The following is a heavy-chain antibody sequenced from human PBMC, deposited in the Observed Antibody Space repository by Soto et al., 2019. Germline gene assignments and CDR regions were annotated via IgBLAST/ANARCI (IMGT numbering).Heavy chain of an antibody. CDR1: GFTFSSYG. D-gene: IGHD2-2*01. V-gene: IGHV3-33*01. CDR2: IWYDGSNK. CDR3: ARGYCSSTSCYRSGYSYGLDY. Sequence: QVQLVESGGGVVQPGRSLRLSCAASGFTFSSYGMHWVRQAPGKGLEWVAVIWYDGSNKYYADSVKGRFTISRDNSKTTLYLQMNSLRAEDTAVYYCARGYCSSTSCYRSGYSYGLDYWGQGTLVTVSS. J-gene: IGHJ4*02.